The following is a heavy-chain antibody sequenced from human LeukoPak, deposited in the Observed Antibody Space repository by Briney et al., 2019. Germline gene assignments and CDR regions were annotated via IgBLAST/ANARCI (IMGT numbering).Heavy chain of an antibody. V-gene: IGHV3-30*18. CDR3: AKELLFQH. CDR1: GFTFSSYG. Sequence: GRSLRLSCAASGFTFSSYGIHWVRQAPGKGLEWVAVISYDGSNKYYADSVKGRFTISRDNSKNTLYLQMNSLRAEDTAVYYCAKELLFQHWGQDTLVTVSS. D-gene: IGHD2-15*01. J-gene: IGHJ1*01. CDR2: ISYDGSNK.